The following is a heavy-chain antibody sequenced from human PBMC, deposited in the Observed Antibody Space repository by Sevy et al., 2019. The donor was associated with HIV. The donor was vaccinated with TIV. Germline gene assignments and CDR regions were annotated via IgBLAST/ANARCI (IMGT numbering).Heavy chain of an antibody. J-gene: IGHJ4*02. D-gene: IGHD5-12*01. V-gene: IGHV3-7*01. CDR3: ARDQGRWLQLGYFDY. Sequence: GGSLRLSCAASGFTFRSYWMSWVRQAPGKGLEWVANIKQDGSEKNYVDSVKGRFTNSRDNAKNSLYLQMNSLRAEDTGVYYCARDQGRWLQLGYFDYWGQGTLVTVSS. CDR2: IKQDGSEK. CDR1: GFTFRSYW.